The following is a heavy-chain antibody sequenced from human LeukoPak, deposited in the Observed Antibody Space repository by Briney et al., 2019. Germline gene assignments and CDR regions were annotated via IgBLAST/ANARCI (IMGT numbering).Heavy chain of an antibody. D-gene: IGHD2-2*01. V-gene: IGHV3-30*02. CDR3: AKASIVPAALLIDY. CDR2: IRYDGSNK. Sequence: GGSVRLSCAASGFTFSSYGMHWVRQAPGKGLEWVAFIRYDGSNKYYADSVKGRFTISRDNSKNTLYLQMNSLRAEDTAVYYCAKASIVPAALLIDYWGQGTLVTVSS. CDR1: GFTFSSYG. J-gene: IGHJ4*02.